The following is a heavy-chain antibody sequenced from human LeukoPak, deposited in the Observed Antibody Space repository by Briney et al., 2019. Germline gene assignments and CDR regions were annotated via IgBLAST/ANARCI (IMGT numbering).Heavy chain of an antibody. CDR2: IYYAGDT. CDR3: ATWDSGRYSQIDN. V-gene: IGHV4-39*01. CDR1: GGPVSSSSYY. J-gene: IGHJ4*02. D-gene: IGHD1-26*01. Sequence: SGTLSLTCTVSGGPVSSSSYYWGWVRQSPEKGLECIGTIYYAGDTYYNPSLESRLTISVDTSKNQFSLKLRSVTAADTAVYRCATWDSGRYSQIDNWGQGTLVTVSS.